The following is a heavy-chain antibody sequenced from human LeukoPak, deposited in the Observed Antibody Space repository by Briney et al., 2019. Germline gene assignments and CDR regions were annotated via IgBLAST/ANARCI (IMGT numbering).Heavy chain of an antibody. CDR1: GYTFTSYG. Sequence: ASVKVSCKASGYTFTSYGISWVRQAPGQGLEWMGWISAYNGNTNYAQKLQSRVTMTTDTSTSTAYMELRSLRSDGTAVYYCARVVIDFWSGYYTTYYFDYWGQGTLVTVSS. J-gene: IGHJ4*02. V-gene: IGHV1-18*01. D-gene: IGHD3-3*01. CDR2: ISAYNGNT. CDR3: ARVVIDFWSGYYTTYYFDY.